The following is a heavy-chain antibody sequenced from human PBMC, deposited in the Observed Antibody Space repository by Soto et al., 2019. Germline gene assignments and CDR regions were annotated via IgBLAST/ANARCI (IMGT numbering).Heavy chain of an antibody. CDR1: GGSISSGGYY. J-gene: IGHJ5*02. D-gene: IGHD3-10*01. CDR2: IYYSGST. CDR3: ARVFGELFGNWFDP. V-gene: IGHV4-31*03. Sequence: QVQLQESGPGLVKPSQTLSLTCTVSGGSISSGGYYWSWIRQHPGKGLEWIGYIYYSGSTYYNPSLKGRVTIAVDTSKNQFSLKLSSVTAADTAVYYCARVFGELFGNWFDPWGQGTLVTVSS.